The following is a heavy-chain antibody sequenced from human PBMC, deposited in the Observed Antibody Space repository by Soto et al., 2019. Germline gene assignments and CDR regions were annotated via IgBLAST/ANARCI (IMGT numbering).Heavy chain of an antibody. CDR3: AKEGTAEWIHYYYPTDV. CDR1: GFNFSSFA. D-gene: IGHD5-18*01. Sequence: EVQLLESGGGLVQPRGSLRLSCAGSGFNFSSFAMTWVRQAPGKGLEWVSTISGSGGSRFYADSVKGQFTMSRDNSKDTVYLQMNRLRVEDTALYYCAKEGTAEWIHYYYPTDVWGRGTPVNVSS. V-gene: IGHV3-23*01. J-gene: IGHJ6*02. CDR2: ISGSGGSR.